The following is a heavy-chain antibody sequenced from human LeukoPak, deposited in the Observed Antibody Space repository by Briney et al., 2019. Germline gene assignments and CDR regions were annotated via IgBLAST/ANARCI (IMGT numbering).Heavy chain of an antibody. CDR1: GFTFNSYW. CDR3: SRGRNWDDGDY. Sequence: PGGSLRLSCAASGFTFNSYWMYWVRHAPGKGLVGVSHINSDGSIMKYGDSVKGRFTISRDNAKNTLYLQMNSLGADDTALYFCSRGRNWDDGDYWGQGTLVTVSS. J-gene: IGHJ4*02. V-gene: IGHV3-74*01. D-gene: IGHD1-1*01. CDR2: INSDGSIM.